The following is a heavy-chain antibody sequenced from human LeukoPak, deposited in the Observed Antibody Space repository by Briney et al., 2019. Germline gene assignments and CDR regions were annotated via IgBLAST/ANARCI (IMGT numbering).Heavy chain of an antibody. D-gene: IGHD5-18*01. CDR1: GFPFETNA. V-gene: IGHV3-23*01. CDR2: IGNTET. CDR3: AKDWIQFNRVFDCFDS. J-gene: IGHJ4*02. Sequence: PGGSLRLSCATFGFPFETNAMSWVRQAPGKGLEWVATIGNTETFYADSVTGRFTISRDNSKNTVNLQMNRLRVDDTAIYYCAKDWIQFNRVFDCFDSWGQGTLVTVSS.